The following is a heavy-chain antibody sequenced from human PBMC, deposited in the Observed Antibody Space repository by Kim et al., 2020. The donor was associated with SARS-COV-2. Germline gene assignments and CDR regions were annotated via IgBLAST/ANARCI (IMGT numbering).Heavy chain of an antibody. J-gene: IGHJ4*02. V-gene: IGHV3-30*04. D-gene: IGHD6-13*01. CDR1: GFTFSSYA. CDR3: ARDQIAAAGTFGY. Sequence: GGSLRLSCAASGFTFSSYAMHWVRQAPGKGLEWVAVISYDGSNKYYADSVKGRFTISRDNSKNTLYLQMNSLRAEDTAVYYCARDQIAAAGTFGYWGQGTLVTVSS. CDR2: ISYDGSNK.